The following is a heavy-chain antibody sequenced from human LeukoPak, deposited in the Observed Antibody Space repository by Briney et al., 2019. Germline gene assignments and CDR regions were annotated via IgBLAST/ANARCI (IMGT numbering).Heavy chain of an antibody. CDR1: GFTSSDHY. CDR3: TRGYCSGGGCSGFHNWFDP. D-gene: IGHD2-15*01. Sequence: GGSLRLSCVVSGFTSSDHYIDWARQAPGKGLEWVGRIKSNIDGGTTDYAAPVNGRFSISRDDSKNTLYLQMNSLKTEDTAIYYCTRGYCSGGGCSGFHNWFDPWGQGTLVTVSS. CDR2: IKSNIDGGTT. V-gene: IGHV3-15*01. J-gene: IGHJ5*02.